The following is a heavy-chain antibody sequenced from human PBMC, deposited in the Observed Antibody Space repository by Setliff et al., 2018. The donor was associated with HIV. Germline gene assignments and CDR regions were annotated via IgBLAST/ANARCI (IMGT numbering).Heavy chain of an antibody. CDR1: GGSISSSSYY. Sequence: SETLSLTCTVSGGSISSSSYYWGWIRQPPGKGLEWIGSIYYRGSTYYNPSLKSRVTISVDTSKNQFSLKLNSVTAADTAVYCARHLWFYYVAESYGYFDYWGQGSLVTVSS. CDR2: IYYRGST. V-gene: IGHV4-39*01. D-gene: IGHD3-10*01. J-gene: IGHJ4*02. CDR3: ARHLWFYYVAESYGYFDY.